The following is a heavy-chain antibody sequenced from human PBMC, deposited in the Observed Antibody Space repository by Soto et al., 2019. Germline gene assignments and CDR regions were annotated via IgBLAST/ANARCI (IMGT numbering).Heavy chain of an antibody. J-gene: IGHJ4*02. CDR1: GYNFPYRY. CDR2: INPNSGGT. D-gene: IGHD6-6*01. CDR3: ARDRRGLREYYFDY. V-gene: IGHV1-2*02. Sequence: XSVKVSCKAFGYNFPYRYLHWVRQAPGQGLEWMGWINPNSGGTNFALKFQGRVTMTRDTSISTAYMELSRLTSADSAVYYCARDRRGLREYYFDYWGQGSLVTVSS.